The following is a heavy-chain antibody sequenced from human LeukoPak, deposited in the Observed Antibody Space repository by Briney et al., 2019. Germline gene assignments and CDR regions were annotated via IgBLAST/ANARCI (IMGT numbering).Heavy chain of an antibody. D-gene: IGHD5-18*01. CDR2: IYPDDSDT. J-gene: IGHJ4*02. CDR1: GYRFTTFW. Sequence: GESLKTSCKVSGYRFTTFWIGWVRQTPGKGLELMGVIYPDDSDTKYSPPFQGQVTVSADKSIKTAYLQWGSLKASDTGIYYCARGRGGYTGYENFDYWGQGTQVTASS. CDR3: ARGRGGYTGYENFDY. V-gene: IGHV5-51*01.